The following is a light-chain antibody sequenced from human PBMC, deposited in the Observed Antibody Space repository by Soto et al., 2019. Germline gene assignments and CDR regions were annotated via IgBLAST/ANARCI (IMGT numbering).Light chain of an antibody. CDR1: QSVKNNY. CDR3: QQYGTTPLT. Sequence: EIVLTQSPGTLSLSPGERATLSCRASQSVKNNYLAWYQHKPGQAPRFLMYDASSRATGIPDRFTGSGSGTDFTLTISRLEPEDFAVYYCQQYGTTPLTFVGGTKVDIK. CDR2: DAS. V-gene: IGKV3-20*01. J-gene: IGKJ4*01.